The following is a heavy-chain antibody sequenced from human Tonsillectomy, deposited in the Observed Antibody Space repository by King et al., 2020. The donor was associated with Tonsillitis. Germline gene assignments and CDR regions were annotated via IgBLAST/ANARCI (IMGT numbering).Heavy chain of an antibody. D-gene: IGHD3-22*01. CDR2: INPNSGGT. V-gene: IGHV1-2*02. CDR3: VRGRGGIHYDSGGFSF. CDR1: GYTFTGYY. J-gene: IGHJ4*02. Sequence: VQLVESGAEVKKPGASVKVSCKESGYTFTGYYMHWVRQAPGQGLEWMGWINPNSGGTNYAQKFQGSVTMTRDTSISTAYMELSRLTSDDTAVYYCVRGRGGIHYDSGGFSFWGQGTLVIVSS.